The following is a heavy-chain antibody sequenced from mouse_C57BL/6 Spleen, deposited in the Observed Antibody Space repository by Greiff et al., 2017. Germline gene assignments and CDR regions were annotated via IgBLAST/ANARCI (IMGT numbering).Heavy chain of an antibody. Sequence: ESGPGMVKPSHSLSLTCTVTAYSITSGYDWHWIRHFPGNKLEWMGYISYSGSTNYNPSLKSRTSITPDTSKTPFSLKLTSLTTEDAAAYYCARWADYGRGYGYFDVWGTGTTVTVSS. J-gene: IGHJ1*03. D-gene: IGHD1-1*01. CDR2: ISYSGST. CDR1: AYSITSGYD. CDR3: ARWADYGRGYGYFDV. V-gene: IGHV3-1*01.